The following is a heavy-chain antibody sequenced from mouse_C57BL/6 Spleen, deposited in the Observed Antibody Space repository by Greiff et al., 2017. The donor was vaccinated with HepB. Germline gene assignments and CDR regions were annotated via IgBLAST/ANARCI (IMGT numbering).Heavy chain of an antibody. D-gene: IGHD1-1*01. CDR2: IDPNSGGT. Sequence: VKLQQPGAELVKPGASVKLSCKASGYTFTSYWMHWVKQRPGRGLEWIGRIDPNSGGTKYNEKFKSKATLTVDKPSSTAYMQLSSLTSEDSAVYYCARNMGIGTTPFDYWGQGTTLTVSS. CDR1: GYTFTSYW. CDR3: ARNMGIGTTPFDY. V-gene: IGHV1-72*01. J-gene: IGHJ2*01.